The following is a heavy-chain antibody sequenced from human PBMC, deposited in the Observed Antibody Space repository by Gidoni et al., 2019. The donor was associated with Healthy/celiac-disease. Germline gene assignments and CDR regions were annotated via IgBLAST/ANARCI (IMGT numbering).Heavy chain of an antibody. CDR2: IYTSGST. V-gene: IGHV4-4*07. CDR3: ARDRGAVSVAGTGNWFDP. J-gene: IGHJ5*02. D-gene: IGHD6-19*01. CDR1: GGSISSSY. Sequence: QVQLQESGPGLVKPSETLSLTCTVSGGSISSSYWSWIRQPAGKGLEWIGRIYTSGSTNYNPSLKSRVTMSVDTSKNQFSLKLSSVTAADTAVYYCARDRGAVSVAGTGNWFDPWGQGTLVTVSS.